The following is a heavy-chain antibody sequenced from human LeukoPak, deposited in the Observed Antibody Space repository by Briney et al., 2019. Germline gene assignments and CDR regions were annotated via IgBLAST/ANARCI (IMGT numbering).Heavy chain of an antibody. D-gene: IGHD3-16*01. CDR3: ASFNGGRPGNY. CDR2: ISSSSSYI. CDR1: GFTFSSYS. Sequence: GSLRLSCAASGFTFSSYSMNWVRQAPGKGLEWVSSISSSSSYIYYADSVKGRFTISRDNAKNSLYLQMNSLRAEDTAEYYCASFNGGRPGNYWGQGTLVTVSS. J-gene: IGHJ4*02. V-gene: IGHV3-21*01.